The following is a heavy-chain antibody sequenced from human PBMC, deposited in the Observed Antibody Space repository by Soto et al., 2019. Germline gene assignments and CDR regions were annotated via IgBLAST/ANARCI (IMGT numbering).Heavy chain of an antibody. CDR2: INPNSGGT. CDR1: GYTFTGYY. D-gene: IGHD2-2*01. Sequence: ASVKVSCKASGYTFTGYYMHWVRQAPGQGLEWMGWINPNSGGTNYAQKFQGWVTMTRDTSISTAYMELSRLRSDDTAVYYCAGAGTTGYCSSTSCANRYYYYGMDVWGQGTTVTVSS. V-gene: IGHV1-2*04. J-gene: IGHJ6*02. CDR3: AGAGTTGYCSSTSCANRYYYYGMDV.